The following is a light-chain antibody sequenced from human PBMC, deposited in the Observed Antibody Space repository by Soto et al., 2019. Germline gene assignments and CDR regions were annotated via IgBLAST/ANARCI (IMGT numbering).Light chain of an antibody. V-gene: IGLV1-44*01. J-gene: IGLJ1*01. Sequence: QSVLTQPPSASGTPGQRVTISCSTSSSNLGDNTVNWYQQVPGTAPKLLIYSYDQRPSGVPDRFSGSKPGTSASLAISGLQSEDEADFYCAAGDAGLDGYVFGTGTKVTVL. CDR1: SSNLGDNT. CDR3: AAGDAGLDGYV. CDR2: SYD.